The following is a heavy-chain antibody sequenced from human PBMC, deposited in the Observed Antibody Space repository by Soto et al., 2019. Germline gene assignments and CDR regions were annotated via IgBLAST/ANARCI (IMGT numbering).Heavy chain of an antibody. CDR1: GGSISSYY. D-gene: IGHD2-15*01. CDR3: ARDYCSGGSCYSVY. Sequence: PSETLSLTCTVSGGSISSYYWSWIRQPPGKGLEWIGYVYHSGTTNYNPSLESRVTMSLDTSKNQFSLKLSAVTAADTAVYYCARDYCSGGSCYSVYWGQGTLVTVSS. CDR2: VYHSGTT. V-gene: IGHV4-59*01. J-gene: IGHJ4*02.